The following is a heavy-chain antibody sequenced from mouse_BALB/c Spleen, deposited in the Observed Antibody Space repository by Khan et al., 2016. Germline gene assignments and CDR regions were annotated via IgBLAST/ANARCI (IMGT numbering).Heavy chain of an antibody. V-gene: IGHV1S135*01. Sequence: VQLQQSGPELVKPGASVKVSCKGSGYAFTTYNMYWVKQSHGKSLEWIGYIDPYNGVSSYNQKFKDKATLTVDESSSTAYMHLNSLTSEDSAVSYCAIWDGNYVPFAYWGQGTLVTVSA. D-gene: IGHD2-1*01. CDR3: AIWDGNYVPFAY. J-gene: IGHJ3*01. CDR2: IDPYNGVS. CDR1: GYAFTTYN.